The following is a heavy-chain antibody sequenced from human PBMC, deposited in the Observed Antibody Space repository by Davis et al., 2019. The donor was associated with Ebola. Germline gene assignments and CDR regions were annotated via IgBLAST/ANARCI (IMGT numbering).Heavy chain of an antibody. V-gene: IGHV6-1*01. CDR2: TYYNSKWFH. J-gene: IGHJ4*02. CDR3: ASGWLRTYFDY. D-gene: IGHD5-12*01. CDR1: GDSVSLNSAG. Sequence: HSQTLSLTCDISGDSVSLNSAGWNWIRQSPSRGLEWLGRTYYNSKWFHDYAPSVKTRITINADTSKNLFSLQLSSVTPEDTAVYYCASGWLRTYFDYWGQGALVTVSS.